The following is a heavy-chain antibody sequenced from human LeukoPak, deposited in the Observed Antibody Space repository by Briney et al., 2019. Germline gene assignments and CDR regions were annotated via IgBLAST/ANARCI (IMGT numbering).Heavy chain of an antibody. D-gene: IGHD5-24*01. CDR3: ASEGRGKDAFDI. CDR1: GGSFSGYY. J-gene: IGHJ3*02. Sequence: PSETLSLTCAVYGGSFSGYYWSWIRQPPGKGLEWIGEINHSGSTNYNPSLKSRVTISVDTSKNQFSLKLSSVTAADTAVYYCASEGRGKDAFDIWGQGTMVTVSS. V-gene: IGHV4-34*01. CDR2: INHSGST.